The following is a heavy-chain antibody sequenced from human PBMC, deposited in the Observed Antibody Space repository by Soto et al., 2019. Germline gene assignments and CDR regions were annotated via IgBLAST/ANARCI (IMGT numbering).Heavy chain of an antibody. D-gene: IGHD6-19*01. J-gene: IGHJ4*02. Sequence: QVQLQESGPGLVKPSETLSLTCTVSGGSITSHYWSWIRQPAGKGLEWIGRIYTSGSTNYNPSLKSRVTMSVDTSKNQFSLKLSSVTAADTAVYYCAREAWVSGWYGAEYFDYWGQGTLVTVSS. CDR1: GGSITSHY. V-gene: IGHV4-4*07. CDR3: AREAWVSGWYGAEYFDY. CDR2: IYTSGST.